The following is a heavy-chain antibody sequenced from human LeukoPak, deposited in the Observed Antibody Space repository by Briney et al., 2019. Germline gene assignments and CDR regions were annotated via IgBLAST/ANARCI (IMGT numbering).Heavy chain of an antibody. J-gene: IGHJ4*02. CDR1: GFPFSGYW. Sequence: PGGSLRLSCAASGFPFSGYWMDWVRQAPGKGMEWVANIKEDGSQQYHADSVKGRFTISRDNAKNSLYLQMNSLRVEDTAIYYCSRSLDYLGQGALVTVSS. CDR2: IKEDGSQQ. CDR3: SRSLDY. V-gene: IGHV3-7*01.